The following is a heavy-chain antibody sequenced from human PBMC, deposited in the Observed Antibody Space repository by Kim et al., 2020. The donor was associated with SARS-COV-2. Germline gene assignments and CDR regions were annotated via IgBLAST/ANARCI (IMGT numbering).Heavy chain of an antibody. CDR1: GGSISSGGYY. D-gene: IGHD6-13*01. CDR2: IYYSGST. V-gene: IGHV4-31*03. CDR3: ARELAAAGTNWFDY. Sequence: SETLSLTCTVSGGSISSGGYYWSWIRQHPGKGLEWIGYIYYSGSTYYNPSLKSRVTISVDTSKNQFSLKLSSVTAADTAVYYCARELAAAGTNWFDYWGQGTLVTVSS. J-gene: IGHJ4*02.